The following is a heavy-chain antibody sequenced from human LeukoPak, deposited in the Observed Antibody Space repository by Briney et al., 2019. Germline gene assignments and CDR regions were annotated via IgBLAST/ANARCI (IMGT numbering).Heavy chain of an antibody. Sequence: PGGSLRLSCAASGFTFSSYWMHWVRQAPGKGLVWVSRINSDGSSTSYADSVKGRFTISRDDAKNTLYLQMNSLRAEDTAVYYCARSPSIVGATIDYWGQGTLVTVPS. CDR3: ARSPSIVGATIDY. CDR2: INSDGSST. J-gene: IGHJ4*02. CDR1: GFTFSSYW. D-gene: IGHD1-26*01. V-gene: IGHV3-74*01.